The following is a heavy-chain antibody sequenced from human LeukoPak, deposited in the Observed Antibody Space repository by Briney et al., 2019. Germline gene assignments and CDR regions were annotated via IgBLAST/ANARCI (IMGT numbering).Heavy chain of an antibody. CDR1: GFTFGNAW. D-gene: IGHD2-2*01. J-gene: IGHJ6*02. Sequence: GSLRLSCAASGFTFGNAWINWVRQAPGKGLEWVGRIKSKTDGGTTDYAAPVKGRFTISRDDSKNTLDLQMNSLKTEDTAVYYCTTGIVIIPAKIYGMDVWGQGTTVTVSS. V-gene: IGHV3-15*07. CDR2: IKSKTDGGTT. CDR3: TTGIVIIPAKIYGMDV.